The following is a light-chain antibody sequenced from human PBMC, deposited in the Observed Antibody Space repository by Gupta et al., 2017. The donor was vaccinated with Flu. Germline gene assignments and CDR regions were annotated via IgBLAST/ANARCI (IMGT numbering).Light chain of an antibody. CDR1: SSNIGNNY. Sequence: QSVLTQPPSVSASPEQKVTISCSVSSSNIGNNYVSWYQQLPGTDPKILIYENNKRHSGMPDRGLGAKSCKYATTGTIGLQTGDDADEYCGQWDCSLSVLFGGGTKLTVL. CDR3: GQWDCSLSVL. CDR2: ENN. V-gene: IGLV1-51*02. J-gene: IGLJ2*01.